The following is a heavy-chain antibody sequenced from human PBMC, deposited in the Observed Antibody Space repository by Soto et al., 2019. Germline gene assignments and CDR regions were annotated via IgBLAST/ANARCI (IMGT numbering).Heavy chain of an antibody. CDR2: IHKNDGTV. CDR1: GFTFSSYS. V-gene: IGHV3-48*01. Sequence: GGSLRLSCAASGFTFSSYSMNWVRQAPGKGLEWISYIHKNDGTVYYADSVKGRFTISRDDAKNSVYLQMNSLRAEDTAIYYCARTLMCSSGNCSPNWGQGTQVTVS. J-gene: IGHJ4*02. D-gene: IGHD2-15*01. CDR3: ARTLMCSSGNCSPN.